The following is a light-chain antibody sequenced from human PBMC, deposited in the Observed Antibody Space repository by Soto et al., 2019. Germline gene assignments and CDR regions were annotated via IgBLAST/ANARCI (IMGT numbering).Light chain of an antibody. V-gene: IGLV2-14*01. CDR1: SMDIGSYNF. CDR3: SSYSSTNSTYV. Sequence: QSALTQPASVSGPPGQSITISCIETSMDIGSYNFVSWYQQQPGRAPKLIISEVNVRPSGVSNRFSGSKSGNTASLTISGLQPEDEADFYCSSYSSTNSTYVFGGGTKVNVL. CDR2: EVN. J-gene: IGLJ1*01.